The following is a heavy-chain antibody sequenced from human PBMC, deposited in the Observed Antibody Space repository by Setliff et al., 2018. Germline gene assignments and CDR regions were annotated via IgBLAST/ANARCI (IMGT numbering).Heavy chain of an antibody. CDR2: ISPYNGKT. D-gene: IGHD3-22*01. J-gene: IGHJ4*02. CDR1: GYIFNSYG. CDR3: TRGRDPAYYYDSGGYYWDY. V-gene: IGHV1-18*01. Sequence: VASVKVSCKASGYIFNSYGIAWVRQAPGQGLEWMGWISPYNGKTNHAQNLQGRVAMATDTSTSTAYMELRSLRSDDTAVYYCTRGRDPAYYYDSGGYYWDYRGQGTLVTVSS.